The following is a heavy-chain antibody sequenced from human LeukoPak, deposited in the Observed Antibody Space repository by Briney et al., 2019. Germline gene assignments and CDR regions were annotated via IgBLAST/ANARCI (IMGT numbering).Heavy chain of an antibody. CDR2: IYYSGST. D-gene: IGHD3-22*01. CDR1: GGSISGSSYF. CDR3: ARGVTMIVVVIHDWYFDL. J-gene: IGHJ2*01. V-gene: IGHV4-39*01. Sequence: NPSETLSLTCTVSGGSISGSSYFWGWIRQPPGKGLEWIGSIYYSGSTYYNPSLKSRVTISVDTSKNQFSLKLTSVTAANTAVYYCARGVTMIVVVIHDWYFDLWGRGTLVTVSS.